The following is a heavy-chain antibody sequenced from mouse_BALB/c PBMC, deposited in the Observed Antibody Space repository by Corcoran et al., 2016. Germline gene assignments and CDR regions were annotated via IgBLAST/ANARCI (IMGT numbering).Heavy chain of an antibody. Sequence: EVQLQQSEPELVKPGASVKMSCKASGYTFTSYVMHWVKQKPGQGLEWIGYINPYNDGTKYNEKFKGKATLTSDKSSSTAYMELSSLTSEDSAVYYCARHYGNLYAYYFDYWGQGTTLTVSS. CDR2: INPYNDGT. CDR3: ARHYGNLYAYYFDY. V-gene: IGHV1S136*01. J-gene: IGHJ2*01. D-gene: IGHD2-1*01. CDR1: GYTFTSYV.